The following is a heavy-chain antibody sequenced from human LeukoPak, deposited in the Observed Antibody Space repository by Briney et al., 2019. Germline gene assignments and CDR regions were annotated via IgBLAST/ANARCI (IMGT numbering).Heavy chain of an antibody. V-gene: IGHV1-69*13. D-gene: IGHD5-18*01. J-gene: IGHJ4*02. CDR3: ARGPNSYGLFDY. CDR1: GGTFSSYA. CDR2: IIPIFGTA. Sequence: SVKVSRKASGGTFSSYAISWVRQAPGQGLEWMGGIIPIFGTANYAQKFQGRVTITADESTSTAYMELSSLRSEDTAVYYCARGPNSYGLFDYWGQGTLVTVSS.